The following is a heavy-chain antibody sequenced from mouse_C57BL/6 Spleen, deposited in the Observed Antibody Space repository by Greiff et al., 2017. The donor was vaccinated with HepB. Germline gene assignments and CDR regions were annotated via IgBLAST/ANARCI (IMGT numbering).Heavy chain of an antibody. CDR2: IYPGSGST. J-gene: IGHJ3*01. CDR3: ARDLYYDYDGAWFAY. Sequence: QVQLQQSGAELVKPGASVKMSCKASGYTFTSYWITWVKQRPGQGLEWIGDIYPGSGSTNYNEKFKSKATLTVDTSSSTASMQLSSLTSEDSAVYYCARDLYYDYDGAWFAYWGQGTLVTVSA. CDR1: GYTFTSYW. V-gene: IGHV1-55*01. D-gene: IGHD2-4*01.